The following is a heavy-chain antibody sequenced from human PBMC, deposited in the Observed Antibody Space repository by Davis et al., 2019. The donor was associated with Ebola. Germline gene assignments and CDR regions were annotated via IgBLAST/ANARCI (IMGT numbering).Heavy chain of an antibody. V-gene: IGHV3-23*01. CDR3: AKDRGSVSIAALFDY. J-gene: IGHJ4*02. CDR2: ISGSGGST. Sequence: GESPKISCAASGFTFSRYAMSWVRQAPGNGLERVSAISGSGGSTYYADSVKGRFTISRDNSKNTLYLQMNSLRAEDTAVYYCAKDRGSVSIAALFDYWGQGTLVTVSS. D-gene: IGHD6-6*01. CDR1: GFTFSRYA.